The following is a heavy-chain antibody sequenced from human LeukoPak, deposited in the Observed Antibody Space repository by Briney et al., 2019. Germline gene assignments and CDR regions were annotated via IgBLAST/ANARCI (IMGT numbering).Heavy chain of an antibody. CDR1: GGSIINGDYY. J-gene: IGHJ4*02. Sequence: SQTLSLTCTLSGGSIINGDYYWSWIRQPPGKGLEWIGYIYDDGSTYYNPSLKSRVTISIDTSKNQFSLNLRSVTAAGTAVYYCARPTGSGEVFDSWGQGTLVTVSS. CDR3: ARPTGSGEVFDS. CDR2: IYDDGST. D-gene: IGHD1-14*01. V-gene: IGHV4-30-4*01.